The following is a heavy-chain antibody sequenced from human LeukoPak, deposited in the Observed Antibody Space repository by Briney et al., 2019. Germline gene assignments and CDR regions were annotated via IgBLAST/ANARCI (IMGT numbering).Heavy chain of an antibody. D-gene: IGHD2-15*01. Sequence: SETLSLTCAVSGASIRSSDWWTWVRQPPGKGLEWIGEIFHGGSTNYNPSLKSRVTISVDQPKNQFSLKLNSVTAADTAVYYYARVLGGSNFDCWGQGTLVAVSS. J-gene: IGHJ4*02. V-gene: IGHV4-4*02. CDR1: GASIRSSDW. CDR2: IFHGGST. CDR3: ARVLGGSNFDC.